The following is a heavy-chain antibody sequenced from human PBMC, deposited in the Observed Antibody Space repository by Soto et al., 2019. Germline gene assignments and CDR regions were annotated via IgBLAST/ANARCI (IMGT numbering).Heavy chain of an antibody. J-gene: IGHJ5*02. CDR1: GYNFTDYA. CDR2: INPDNSNT. CDR3: AVVVYYYGSGSDS. Sequence: QVQLVQSGAEVKKPGASVKVPCKASGYNFTDYALHWVRQAPGQGLEWMGWINPDNSNTKYSQKFQGRVTIRSDTSANTAYMELRSLTSEDTAVYYCAVVVYYYGSGSDSWGQGTLVIASS. D-gene: IGHD3-10*01. V-gene: IGHV1-3*01.